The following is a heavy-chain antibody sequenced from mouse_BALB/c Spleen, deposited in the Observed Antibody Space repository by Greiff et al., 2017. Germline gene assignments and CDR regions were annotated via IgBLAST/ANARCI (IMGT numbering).Heavy chain of an antibody. CDR2: IRLKSNNYAT. V-gene: IGHV6-6*02. Sequence: EVNVVESGGGLVQPGGSMKLSCVASGFTFSNYWMNWVRQSPEKGLEWVAEIRLKSNNYATHYAESVKGRFTISRDDSKSSVYLQMNNLRAEDTGIYYCTRRGGAMDYWGQGTSVTVSS. CDR3: TRRGGAMDY. CDR1: GFTFSNYW. J-gene: IGHJ4*01.